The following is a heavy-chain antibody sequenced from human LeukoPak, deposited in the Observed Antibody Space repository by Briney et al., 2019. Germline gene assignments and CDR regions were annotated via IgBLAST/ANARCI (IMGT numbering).Heavy chain of an antibody. Sequence: GGSLRLSCVASGFTLDDFAIHWVRQAPGKGLEWISLISGDGDCTYYADSVKGRFTVSRDNSKNSLYLQMSSLRTEYTALYYCAKGVRSGTYYNCFDPWGQGTLVTASS. V-gene: IGHV3-43*02. CDR3: AKGVRSGTYYNCFDP. J-gene: IGHJ5*02. D-gene: IGHD1-26*01. CDR1: GFTLDDFA. CDR2: ISGDGDCT.